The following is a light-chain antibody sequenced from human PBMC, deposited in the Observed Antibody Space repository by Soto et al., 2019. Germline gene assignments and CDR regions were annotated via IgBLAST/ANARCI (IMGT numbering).Light chain of an antibody. Sequence: IVMTQSPATLSVSPGEGVTLSCRASENVGTNLAWYQQKXXQAPRLLIYGSSTRATGIPATFXXXXSXXXXXLTISSLQSEESAIYYCQQYNNWGLSFGGGTKVEIK. CDR2: GSS. J-gene: IGKJ4*01. CDR3: QQYNNWGLS. V-gene: IGKV3D-15*01. CDR1: ENVGTN.